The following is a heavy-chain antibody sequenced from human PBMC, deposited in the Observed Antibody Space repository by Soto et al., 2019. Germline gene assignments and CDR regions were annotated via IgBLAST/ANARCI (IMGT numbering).Heavy chain of an antibody. D-gene: IGHD1-26*01. J-gene: IGHJ4*02. Sequence: GASVKVSCKASGYTFTSYLIHWVRQAPGQGLEWMGIINPSGGSANYAQKFQGRVTMTRDTSTSTVYMELSSLRSADTAVYYCARVLGGATPFFVYWGQGTLVTVSS. CDR3: ARVLGGATPFFVY. CDR1: GYTFTSYL. CDR2: INPSGGSA. V-gene: IGHV1-46*01.